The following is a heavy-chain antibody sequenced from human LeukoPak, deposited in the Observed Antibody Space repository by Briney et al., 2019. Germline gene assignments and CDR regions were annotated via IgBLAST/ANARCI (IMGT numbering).Heavy chain of an antibody. CDR1: GGSISSYY. J-gene: IGHJ4*02. Sequence: PSETLSLTCTVSGGSISSYYWSWLRQTPGKGLEYIGYIYDSGSTNYHPSLKSRVTISVDTSKNQFSLQLSSVTAADTAVYYCARYDSRGDYYFDYWGQGTLVTVSS. V-gene: IGHV4-59*01. CDR2: IYDSGST. CDR3: ARYDSRGDYYFDY. D-gene: IGHD3-22*01.